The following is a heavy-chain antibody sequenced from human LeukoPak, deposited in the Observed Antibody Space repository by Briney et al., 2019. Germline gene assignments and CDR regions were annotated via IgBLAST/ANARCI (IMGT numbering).Heavy chain of an antibody. CDR1: GFTFSNYW. D-gene: IGHD1-1*01. V-gene: IGHV3-7*03. CDR2: IKQDGREK. J-gene: IGHJ4*02. Sequence: GGSLRLSCAASGFTFSNYWMSWVRQAPGKGLEWVANIKQDGREKYYVDSVKGRFTISRDNAKNSLYPQMSSLRAEDTAVYYCARKGELERRRSWDYWGQGTLVTVSS. CDR3: ARKGELERRRSWDY.